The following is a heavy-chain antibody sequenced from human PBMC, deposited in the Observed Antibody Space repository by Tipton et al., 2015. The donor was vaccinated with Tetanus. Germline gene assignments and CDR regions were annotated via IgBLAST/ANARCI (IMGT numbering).Heavy chain of an antibody. D-gene: IGHD2-21*01. CDR2: ISYSSTSI. CDR1: GFSFRDFG. CDR3: ARRGEARANWFDS. J-gene: IGHJ5*01. Sequence: LRLSCAGSGFSFRDFGMNWVRQAPGKGLEWVSYISYSSTSIYYADSVKGRFVVSRDNAKNSLYLQMNTLRDDDTAVYYCARRGEARANWFDSWGQGTLVTVSS. V-gene: IGHV3-48*02.